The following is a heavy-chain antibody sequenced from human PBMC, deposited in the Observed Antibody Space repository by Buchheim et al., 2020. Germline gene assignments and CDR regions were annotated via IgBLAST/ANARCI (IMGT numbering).Heavy chain of an antibody. V-gene: IGHV1-46*03. J-gene: IGHJ6*02. CDR3: ARGRYNFWSGYYGTYYYYGMDV. CDR2: INPSGGST. D-gene: IGHD3-3*01. CDR1: GYTFTSYY. Sequence: QVQLVQSGAEVKKPGASVKVSCKASGYTFTSYYMHWVRQAPGQGLEWMGIINPSGGSTSYAQKFQGRVTMTRDTSTSTVYMELSSLRSEDTAVYYCARGRYNFWSGYYGTYYYYGMDVWGQGTT.